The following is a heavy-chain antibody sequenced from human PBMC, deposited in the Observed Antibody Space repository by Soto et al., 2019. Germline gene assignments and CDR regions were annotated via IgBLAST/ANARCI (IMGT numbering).Heavy chain of an antibody. D-gene: IGHD2-21*01. V-gene: IGHV1-58*02. Sequence: QMQLVQSAPEVKKPGTSVRVSCKASGFDFGSFGIQFLRQTRGQGLEWIGWIVVGTGSTNYARNFQGRVAISRDMSATTAYMDLYNLKSDDTAVYFCSVDHPHMAIGLPAWGQGTTVTVSS. J-gene: IGHJ6*02. CDR3: SVDHPHMAIGLPA. CDR2: IVVGTGST. CDR1: GFDFGSFG.